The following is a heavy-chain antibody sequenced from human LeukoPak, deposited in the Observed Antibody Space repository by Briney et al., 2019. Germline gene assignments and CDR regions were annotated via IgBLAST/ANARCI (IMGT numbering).Heavy chain of an antibody. CDR1: GFTFSGFA. V-gene: IGHV3-30-3*01. Sequence: GGSLRLSCAASGFTFSGFAMHWVRQAPGKGLEWMALISYDGNNKYYADSVKGRFTISRDNSESTLYLQMNSLRAEDTAVYYCARRGTPNAFDLWGQGTMVTVSS. CDR3: ARRGTPNAFDL. J-gene: IGHJ3*01. D-gene: IGHD3-16*01. CDR2: ISYDGNNK.